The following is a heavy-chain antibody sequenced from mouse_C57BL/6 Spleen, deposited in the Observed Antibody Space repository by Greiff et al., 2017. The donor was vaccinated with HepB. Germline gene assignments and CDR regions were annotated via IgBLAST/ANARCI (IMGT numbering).Heavy chain of an antibody. CDR1: GYTFTSYG. CDR2: IYPRSGNT. D-gene: IGHD2-4*01. V-gene: IGHV1-81*01. J-gene: IGHJ2*01. Sequence: VQLQQSGAELARPGASVKLSCKASGYTFTSYGISWVKQRTGQGLEWIGEIYPRSGNTYYNETFKGKATLTADKSSSTAYMELRSLTSEDSAVYFCARWGDYDSSYYFDYWGQGTTLTVSS. CDR3: ARWGDYDSSYYFDY.